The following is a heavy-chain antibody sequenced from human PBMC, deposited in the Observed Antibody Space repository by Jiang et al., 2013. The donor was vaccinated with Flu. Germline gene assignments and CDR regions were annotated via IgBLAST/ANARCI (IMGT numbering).Heavy chain of an antibody. CDR2: MSYDENSE. D-gene: IGHD6-19*01. J-gene: IGHJ4*02. CDR3: ARELPYSTTMAGRADY. Sequence: VQLLESGGGVVQPGRSLRLSCAASGFTFSTYAMHWVRQAPGKGLEWVAVMSYDENSEFYADSVKGRFTISRDNSKNTLYLQMNSLRAEDTAVYYCARELPYSTTMAGRADYWGQGHWSPSPQ. V-gene: IGHV3-33*05. CDR1: GFTFSTYA.